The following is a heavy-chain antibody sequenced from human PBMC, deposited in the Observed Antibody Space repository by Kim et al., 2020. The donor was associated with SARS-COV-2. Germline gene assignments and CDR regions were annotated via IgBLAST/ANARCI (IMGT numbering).Heavy chain of an antibody. D-gene: IGHD3-10*01. CDR3: ARAALGEDYGSGSIDY. Sequence: SVKVSCKASGGTFSSYTISWVRQAPGQGLEWMGRIIPILGIANYAQKFQGRVTITADKSTSTAYMELSSLRSEHTAVYYCARAALGEDYGSGSIDYWGQGTLVTVSS. CDR2: IIPILGIA. J-gene: IGHJ4*02. CDR1: GGTFSSYT. V-gene: IGHV1-69*02.